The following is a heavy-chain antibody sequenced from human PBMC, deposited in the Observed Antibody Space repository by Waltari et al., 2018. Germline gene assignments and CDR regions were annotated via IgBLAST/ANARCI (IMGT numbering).Heavy chain of an antibody. CDR3: AKGMATNRWMLPGYYYYGMDV. D-gene: IGHD5-12*01. CDR2: ISGSGGST. CDR1: GFTFSSYA. Sequence: EVQLLESGGGLVQPGGSLRLSCAASGFTFSSYAMSWVRQAPGKGLEWVSAISGSGGSTYYADSVKGRFTISRDKSKNTLYLQMNSLRAEDTAVYYCAKGMATNRWMLPGYYYYGMDVWGQGTTVTVSS. V-gene: IGHV3-23*01. J-gene: IGHJ6*02.